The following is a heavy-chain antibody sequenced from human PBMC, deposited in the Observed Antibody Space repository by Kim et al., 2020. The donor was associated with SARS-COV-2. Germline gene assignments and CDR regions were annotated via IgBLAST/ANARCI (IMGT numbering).Heavy chain of an antibody. D-gene: IGHD5-18*01. Sequence: SQTLSLTCAISGDSVSSNSAAWHWIRQSPSRGLEWLGRTYYRSKWYNDYAVSVKSRITINPDTSKNQLSLQLNSVTPEDTAVYYCAREAPTTAITQKYYYYVMDVWSQRTTVTVAS. V-gene: IGHV6-1*01. J-gene: IGHJ6*02. CDR1: GDSVSSNSAA. CDR2: TYYRSKWYN. CDR3: AREAPTTAITQKYYYYVMDV.